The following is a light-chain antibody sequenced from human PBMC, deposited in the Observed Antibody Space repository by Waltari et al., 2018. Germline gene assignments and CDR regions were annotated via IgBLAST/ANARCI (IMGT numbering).Light chain of an antibody. CDR2: RAS. Sequence: ELVMTQSPATLSVSPGERASLSCRASQSASTSLAWYQQTPGQAPRLLIYRASTRAAGIPDRFSGSGSGTEFTLTISSLQSEDSAIYYCQQYNIWPLTFGQGTKVDIK. V-gene: IGKV3-15*01. J-gene: IGKJ1*01. CDR3: QQYNIWPLT. CDR1: QSASTS.